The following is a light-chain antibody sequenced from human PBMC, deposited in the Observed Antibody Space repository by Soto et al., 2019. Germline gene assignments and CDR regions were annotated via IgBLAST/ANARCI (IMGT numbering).Light chain of an antibody. J-gene: IGKJ1*01. CDR2: KAS. CDR1: QSISSG. Sequence: DIQMTQSPSTLSASVGDRVTITCRASQSISSGLAWYQQKPGQAPKFLIYKASRLQSGVPSRFSGSGSGTEFTLAISSLQHDDFATYYCQQYNDYWPFGQGTKVEIK. V-gene: IGKV1-5*03. CDR3: QQYNDYWP.